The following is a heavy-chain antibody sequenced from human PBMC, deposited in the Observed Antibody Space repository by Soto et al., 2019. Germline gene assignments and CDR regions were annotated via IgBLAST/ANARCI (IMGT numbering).Heavy chain of an antibody. CDR2: IYPGDSKT. Sequence: PVQSLKISCQCSIFSFTTYWIYLVLHLPFKFLEWMGIIYPGDSKTTYSPSFQGQVTISADKSISTAYLQWSSLKASDTAMYYCASTIGYSGSYYVGGAFDIWGQGTMVTVS. CDR1: IFSFTTYW. D-gene: IGHD1-26*01. V-gene: IGHV5-51*01. CDR3: ASTIGYSGSYYVGGAFDI. J-gene: IGHJ3*02.